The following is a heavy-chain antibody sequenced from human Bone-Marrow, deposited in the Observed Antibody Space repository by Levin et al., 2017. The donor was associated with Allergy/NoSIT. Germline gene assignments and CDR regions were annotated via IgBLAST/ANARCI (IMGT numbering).Heavy chain of an antibody. V-gene: IGHV4-39*07. CDR3: ARVGLEKVADS. J-gene: IGHJ4*02. CDR2: MSYSGSA. Sequence: SQTLSLTCSVSSGSLPSYANSWAWIRQPPGKGLEWIATMSYSGSAYYNPSLQGRLTISADTSKKQFSLKLNSVTAADTAFYYCARVGLEKVADSWGQGTLVTVSS. CDR1: SGSLPSYANS. D-gene: IGHD2-15*01.